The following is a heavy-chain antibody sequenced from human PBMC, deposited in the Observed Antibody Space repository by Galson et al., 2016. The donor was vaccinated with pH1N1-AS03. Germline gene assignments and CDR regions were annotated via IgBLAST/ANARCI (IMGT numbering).Heavy chain of an antibody. CDR1: RFIFSEFQ. D-gene: IGHD3-10*02. J-gene: IGHJ4*02. CDR2: YGGSDEKT. Sequence: SLRLSCAGSRFIFSEFQMSWVRQAPGKGLEWVSTYGGSDEKTYYADSVKGRFTISKDSSKNTLYLQMNTLRAEDTALYYCTTCAGTYYNGAYWGQGSLVTVSS. CDR3: TTCAGTYYNGAY. V-gene: IGHV3-23*01.